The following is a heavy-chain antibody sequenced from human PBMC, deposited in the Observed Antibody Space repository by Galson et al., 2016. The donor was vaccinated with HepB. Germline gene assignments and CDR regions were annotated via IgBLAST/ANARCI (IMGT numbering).Heavy chain of an antibody. CDR3: ARDYHI. Sequence: SETLSLTCAVYGGSFSGYYWSWIRQPPGKGLEWIGEITHSGSTNYNPSLKSRVTISVDTSKNQFSLKLTSVTAADTAVYYCARDYHIWGQGTLVTVSS. J-gene: IGHJ4*02. CDR2: ITHSGST. V-gene: IGHV4-34*01. CDR1: GGSFSGYY. D-gene: IGHD3-22*01.